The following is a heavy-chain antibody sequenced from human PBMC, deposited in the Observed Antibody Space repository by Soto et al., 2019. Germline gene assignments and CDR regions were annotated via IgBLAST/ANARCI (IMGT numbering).Heavy chain of an antibody. D-gene: IGHD5-18*01. Sequence: EVQLLESGGGLVQPGGSLRLSCAASGFTFSSYAMSWVRQAPGKGLEWVSAISGSGGSTYYADSVKGRFTISRDNSKNTMYLQMNSLRAEDTAVYYCAKGRSGYSYEKAPFDYWGQGTLVTVSS. CDR2: ISGSGGST. V-gene: IGHV3-23*01. CDR3: AKGRSGYSYEKAPFDY. CDR1: GFTFSSYA. J-gene: IGHJ4*02.